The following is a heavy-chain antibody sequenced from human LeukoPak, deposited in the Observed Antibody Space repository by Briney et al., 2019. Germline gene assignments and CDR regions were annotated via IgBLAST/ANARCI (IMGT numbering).Heavy chain of an antibody. J-gene: IGHJ3*02. CDR3: ARGFNEATPGAFDI. V-gene: IGHV6-1*01. Sequence: SQTLSLTCAISADSISGNRAAWNWLRQSPSRGLEWLGRTYYRSKWRRDYGVPVKSRIDINPDTSNNHFSLQLNSVTPDDTAIYYCARGFNEATPGAFDIWGQGTVVTVSS. CDR2: TYYRSKWRR. CDR1: ADSISGNRAA. D-gene: IGHD5-12*01.